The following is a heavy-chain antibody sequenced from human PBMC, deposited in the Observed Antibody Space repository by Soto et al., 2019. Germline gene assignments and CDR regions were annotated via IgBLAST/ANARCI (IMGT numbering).Heavy chain of an antibody. CDR2: IYYSGST. CDR1: GGSISSGGYY. J-gene: IGHJ6*02. V-gene: IGHV4-31*03. D-gene: IGHD2-2*01. CDR3: ARERIVVVPAAIPSVYYYGMDV. Sequence: PSETLSLTCTVSGGSISSGGYYWSWFRQHPGKGLEWIGYIYYSGSTYYNPSLKSRVTISVDTSKNQFSLKLSSVTAADTAVYYCARERIVVVPAAIPSVYYYGMDVWGQGTTVTVSS.